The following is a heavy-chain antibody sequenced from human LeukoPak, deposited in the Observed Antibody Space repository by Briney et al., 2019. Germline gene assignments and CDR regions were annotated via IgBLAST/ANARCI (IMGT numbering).Heavy chain of an antibody. CDR2: IYHSGST. J-gene: IGHJ4*02. D-gene: IGHD3-10*01. CDR3: ARKSWFGELLFDY. V-gene: IGHV4-38-2*01. CDR1: GYSISSGYD. Sequence: SETLSLTCAVSGYSISSGYDWGWIRQPPGKGLEWIGSIYHSGSTYYNPSLKSRVTISVDTSKNQFSLKLSSVTAADTAVYCCARKSWFGELLFDYWGQGTLVTVSS.